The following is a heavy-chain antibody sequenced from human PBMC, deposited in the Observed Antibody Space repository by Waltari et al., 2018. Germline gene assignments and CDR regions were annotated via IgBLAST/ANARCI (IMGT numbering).Heavy chain of an antibody. J-gene: IGHJ4*02. CDR1: GFSITGGFQ. Sequence: QVQLQESGLGLVKPSETLSLTCTVSGFSITGGFQWGWVRQPPGKGLEWIGNIYHLGNTYYNPSFKSRLTISVDTSKNQFSLKLTSVTAADTAIYYCARNWDRGTLTYWGQGTLVTVSS. V-gene: IGHV4-38-2*02. CDR3: ARNWDRGTLTY. CDR2: IYHLGNT. D-gene: IGHD1-1*01.